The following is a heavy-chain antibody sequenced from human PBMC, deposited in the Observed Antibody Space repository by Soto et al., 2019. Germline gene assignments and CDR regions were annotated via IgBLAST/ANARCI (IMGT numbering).Heavy chain of an antibody. CDR1: GGTFSSYA. CDR3: ASVEKPPGLLYFVWLTKGDY. CDR2: IIPIFGTA. V-gene: IGHV1-69*19. J-gene: IGHJ4*02. D-gene: IGHD3-9*01. Sequence: QVQLVQSGAEVKKPGSSVKVSCKASGGTFSSYAISWVRQAPGQGLEWMGGIIPIFGTANYAQKFQGRVTITADESTSTAYMELSSLRSEDTAVYYCASVEKPPGLLYFVWLTKGDYWGQGTLVTVSS.